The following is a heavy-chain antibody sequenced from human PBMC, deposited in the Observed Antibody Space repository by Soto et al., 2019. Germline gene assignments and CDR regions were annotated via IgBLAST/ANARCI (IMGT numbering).Heavy chain of an antibody. D-gene: IGHD6-19*01. CDR1: GFDFNNYA. CDR2: ISSSGGTT. CDR3: ATFTTVTGPGWGRASEY. Sequence: SGGSLRLSCATSGFDFNNYAMSWVRQAPGERLEWVSFISSSGGTTYYADSVKGRFTISRDNSRNTVFLQMNTLGVEDTAIYYCATFTTVTGPGWGRASEYWGQGTRVTVSS. J-gene: IGHJ4*02. V-gene: IGHV3-23*01.